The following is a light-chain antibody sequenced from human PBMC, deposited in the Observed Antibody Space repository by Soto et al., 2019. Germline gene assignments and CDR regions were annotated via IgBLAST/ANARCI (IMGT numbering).Light chain of an antibody. CDR3: AAWDDSLNGVV. V-gene: IGLV1-44*01. J-gene: IGLJ2*01. CDR2: SNN. Sequence: QSVLTQPPSASGTPGQRVTISXXXXXXXIGSNTVNWYQQLPGTAPKLLIYSNNQRPSGVPDRFSGSKSGTSASLAISGLQSEDEADYYCAAWDDSLNGVVFGGGTKLTVL. CDR1: XXXIGSNT.